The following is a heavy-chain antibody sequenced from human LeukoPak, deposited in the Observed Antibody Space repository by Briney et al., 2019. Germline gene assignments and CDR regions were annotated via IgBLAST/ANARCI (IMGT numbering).Heavy chain of an antibody. CDR2: TYYRSQWIY. J-gene: IGHJ3*02. D-gene: IGHD3-16*01. CDR1: GDSVSSNSAG. V-gene: IGHV6-1*01. CDR3: ARWGHQQAAFDI. Sequence: SQTLSLTCALSGDSVSSNSAGWSWIRQSPSRGLEWLGRTYYRSQWIYDHAVSVKSRININPDTSKNQFSLHLNSVTPEDTAVYYCARWGHQQAAFDIWGQGTMVTVSS.